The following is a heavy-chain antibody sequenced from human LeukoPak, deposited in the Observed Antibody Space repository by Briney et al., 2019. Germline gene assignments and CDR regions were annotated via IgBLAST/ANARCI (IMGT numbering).Heavy chain of an antibody. D-gene: IGHD6-13*01. Sequence: GESLKISCKASGYIFTNFWIGWVRQMPGKGQEWMGIISPGNSDTKYRPSFQGQVTMSADKSINTAYLQWSSLKASDSAMYYCARLISSSWYEFDFWGQGTLVTVSS. CDR3: ARLISSSWYEFDF. CDR2: ISPGNSDT. CDR1: GYIFTNFW. J-gene: IGHJ4*02. V-gene: IGHV5-51*01.